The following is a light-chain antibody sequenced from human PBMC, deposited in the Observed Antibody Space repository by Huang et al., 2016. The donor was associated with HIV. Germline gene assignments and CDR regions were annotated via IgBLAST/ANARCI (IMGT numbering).Light chain of an antibody. J-gene: IGKJ1*01. CDR2: DAS. V-gene: IGKV1-NL1*01. Sequence: DIQMTQSPSSLSASVGDRVTLTCRASQDIRNSVAWYQHKPGKAPKLLLQDASRLESGVPSRCSGSGSGTNYTLTISGLQPEDAATYYCQQYYTIRAFGQGTKVEIK. CDR1: QDIRNS. CDR3: QQYYTIRA.